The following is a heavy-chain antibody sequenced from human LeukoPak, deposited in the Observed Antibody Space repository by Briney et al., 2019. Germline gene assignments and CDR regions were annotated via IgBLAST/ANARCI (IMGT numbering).Heavy chain of an antibody. CDR1: GGSFSGYY. CDR3: ASKGAAAGTRGLYNWFDP. V-gene: IGHV4-34*01. J-gene: IGHJ5*02. D-gene: IGHD6-13*01. Sequence: SETLSLICAVYGGSFSGYYWSWIRQPPGKGLEWIGEINHSGSTNYNPSLKSRVTISVDTSKNQFSLKLSSVTAADTAVYYCASKGAAAGTRGLYNWFDPWGQGTLVTVSS. CDR2: INHSGST.